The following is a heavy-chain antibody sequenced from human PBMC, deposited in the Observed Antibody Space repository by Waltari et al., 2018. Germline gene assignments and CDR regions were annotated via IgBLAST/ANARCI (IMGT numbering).Heavy chain of an antibody. CDR1: GFTFSSYA. Sequence: EVQLLESGGGWVQLGGSLRFSCAASGFTFSSYAMSWVRRAQGKGVGWVSAISGSGGSTYYADSVKGRFTISRDNSKNTLYLQMNSLRAEDTAVYYCAKAFTPYNLWFGELLTSIDYWGQGTLVTVSS. D-gene: IGHD3-10*01. V-gene: IGHV3-23*01. CDR2: ISGSGGST. CDR3: AKAFTPYNLWFGELLTSIDY. J-gene: IGHJ4*02.